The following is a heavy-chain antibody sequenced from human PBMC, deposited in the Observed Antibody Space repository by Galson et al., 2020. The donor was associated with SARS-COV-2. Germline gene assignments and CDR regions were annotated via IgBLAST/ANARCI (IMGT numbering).Heavy chain of an antibody. V-gene: IGHV3-30*03. J-gene: IGHJ3*01. CDR1: GFTFSNFG. D-gene: IGHD6-13*01. CDR2: ISTDGNNK. Sequence: GESLKISCAASGFTFSNFGMHWVRQAPGKGLEWVAVISTDGNNKYDADSVKGRFTISRDISNNTLYLQMNSLRPEDTAVYFCARAGYSSTWTLGDAFDVWGQGTLVTVSS. CDR3: ARAGYSSTWTLGDAFDV.